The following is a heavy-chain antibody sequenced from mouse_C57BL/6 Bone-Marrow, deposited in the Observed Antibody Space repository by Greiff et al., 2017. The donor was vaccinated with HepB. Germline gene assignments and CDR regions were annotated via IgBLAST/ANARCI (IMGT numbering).Heavy chain of an antibody. CDR3: AVTVVAYYYAMDY. Sequence: VQLQQPGTELVKPGASVKLSCKASGYTFTSYWMHWVKQRPGQGLEWIGNINPSNGGTNYNEKFKSKATLTVDKSSSTAYMQLSSLTSEDSAVYYGAVTVVAYYYAMDYWGQGTSVTVSS. CDR2: INPSNGGT. J-gene: IGHJ4*01. D-gene: IGHD1-1*01. CDR1: GYTFTSYW. V-gene: IGHV1-53*01.